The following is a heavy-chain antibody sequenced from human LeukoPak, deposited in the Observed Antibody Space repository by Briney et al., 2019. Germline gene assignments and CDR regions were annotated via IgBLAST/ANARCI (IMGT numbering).Heavy chain of an antibody. Sequence: ESGPTLVKSTQTLTRTYSVSGFSLSVGGMGVGWIRQPPGKAPEWLAVVYWDDEKRYSPSLQARLTITADISKNQVVLTMTNMYPVDTPTYYCARLIVGAAHVFDSWGQGTLVTVSS. V-gene: IGHV2-5*02. CDR1: GFSLSVGGMG. J-gene: IGHJ4*02. CDR3: ARLIVGAAHVFDS. D-gene: IGHD1-26*01. CDR2: VYWDDEK.